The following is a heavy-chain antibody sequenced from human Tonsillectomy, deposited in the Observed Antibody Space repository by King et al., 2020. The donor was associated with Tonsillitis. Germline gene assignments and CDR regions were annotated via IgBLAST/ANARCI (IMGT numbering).Heavy chain of an antibody. CDR2: IFDNGNT. CDR3: ARGPNGGNLLFHV. CDR1: GGSISSYH. Sequence: QLQESGPGLVKPSETLSLTCTVSGGSISSYHWSWILQPPGKGLEWIGYIFDNGNTNYNPPLKSRVTMSVDTSKNQFSLRLRSVTAADTAVYYCARGPNGGNLLFHVWGQGTMVTVSS. D-gene: IGHD4-23*01. V-gene: IGHV4-59*01. J-gene: IGHJ3*01.